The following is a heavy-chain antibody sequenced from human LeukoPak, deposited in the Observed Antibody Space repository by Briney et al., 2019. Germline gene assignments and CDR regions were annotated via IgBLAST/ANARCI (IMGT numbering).Heavy chain of an antibody. CDR2: IKQDGSAK. J-gene: IGHJ4*02. CDR3: VEDSKRWKTYYYESGSHYFDY. V-gene: IGHV3-7*01. Sequence: PGGSLRLPCAASGFTFSSYWMSWVRQAPGKGLEWVANIKQDGSAKYYVDSVKGRFTISRDNARNSLNLQMNSLRAEDTAVYYCVEDSKRWKTYYYESGSHYFDYWGQGTLVTVSS. CDR1: GFTFSSYW. D-gene: IGHD3-10*01.